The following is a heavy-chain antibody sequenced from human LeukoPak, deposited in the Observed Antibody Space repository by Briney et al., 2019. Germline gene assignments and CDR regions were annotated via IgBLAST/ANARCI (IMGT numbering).Heavy chain of an antibody. CDR1: GYTFTGYY. CDR3: ARAGDPSSPRVTMVRGVSFDY. CDR2: ISAYNGNT. J-gene: IGHJ4*02. Sequence: ASVKVSCKASGYTFTGYYIHGVRQAPGQGLEWMGWISAYNGNTNYAQKLQGRVTMTTDTSTSTAYMELKSLRSDDTAVYYCARAGDPSSPRVTMVRGVSFDYWGQGTLVTVSS. V-gene: IGHV1-18*04. D-gene: IGHD3-10*01.